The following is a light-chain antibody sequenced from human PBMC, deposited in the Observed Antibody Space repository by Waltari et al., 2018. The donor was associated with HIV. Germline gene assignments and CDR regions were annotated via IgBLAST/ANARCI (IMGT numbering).Light chain of an antibody. CDR1: TPEVVFINF. CDR2: EVS. J-gene: IGLJ3*02. V-gene: IGLV2-14*01. Sequence: QPALPSPPPLLGSFGQCPTSPSPGTTPEVVFINFFPWYNYHPGKAPKLIIYEVSDRPSGVSNRCSGSKSGNTASLTISGLQAEDETDYYCASYTTRKTWVFGGGTKLFVL. CDR3: ASYTTRKTWV.